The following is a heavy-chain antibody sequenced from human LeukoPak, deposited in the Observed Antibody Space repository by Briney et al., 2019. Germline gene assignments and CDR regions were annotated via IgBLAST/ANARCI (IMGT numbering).Heavy chain of an antibody. CDR2: IIPILGIA. Sequence: ASVKVSCKASGGTFSSYAISWVRQAPGQGLEWMGRIIPILGIANYAQKFQGRVTITADKSTSTAYMELSSLRSEDTAVYYCXXXIVVVPAAMQESLDYWGQGTLVTVSS. V-gene: IGHV1-69*04. D-gene: IGHD2-2*01. CDR1: GGTFSSYA. CDR3: XXXIVVVPAAMQESLDY. J-gene: IGHJ4*02.